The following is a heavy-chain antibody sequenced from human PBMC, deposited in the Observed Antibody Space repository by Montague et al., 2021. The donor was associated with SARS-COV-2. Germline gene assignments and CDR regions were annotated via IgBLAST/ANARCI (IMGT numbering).Heavy chain of an antibody. J-gene: IGHJ4*02. Sequence: SLRLSCAASGFTFINSPMSWVRQAPGKGLEWVSIIYGGETNTFSADSVKGRFSMSRDNTGNTVSLQMNNLRADDTAIYYCAKVLYYDNSGGVFDSWGQGALVTVSS. D-gene: IGHD3-22*01. CDR1: GFTFINSP. V-gene: IGHV3-23*03. CDR3: AKVLYYDNSGGVFDS. CDR2: IYGGETNT.